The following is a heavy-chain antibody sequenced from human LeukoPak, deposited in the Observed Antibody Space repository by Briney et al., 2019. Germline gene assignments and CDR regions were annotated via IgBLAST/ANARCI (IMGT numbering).Heavy chain of an antibody. D-gene: IGHD6-13*01. Sequence: GGSLRLSCTASGFTLSSYSMTWVRQAPGKGLEWVSSISSGGSYVYYADSVKGRFTTSRDNARNSLYPQMNSLRAEDTAVYYCARDPTVAEAWWGQGTQDTVSS. CDR3: ARDPTVAEAW. V-gene: IGHV3-21*01. CDR1: GFTLSSYS. J-gene: IGHJ4*02. CDR2: ISSGGSYV.